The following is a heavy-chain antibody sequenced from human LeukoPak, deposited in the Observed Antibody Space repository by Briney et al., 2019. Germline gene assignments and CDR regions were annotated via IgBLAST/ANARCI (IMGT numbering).Heavy chain of an antibody. J-gene: IGHJ3*02. CDR2: INHSGSA. CDR3: ASRKLDCSGSVCYAHDAFDI. CDR1: GGSFSGYY. V-gene: IGHV4-34*01. D-gene: IGHD2-15*01. Sequence: SETLSLTCAVYGGSFSGYYWSWIRQPPGKGLEWIGEINHSGSANYNPSLKSRVTISVDTSKNQFSLKLTSVTAADTAVYYCASRKLDCSGSVCYAHDAFDIWGQGTVVTVSS.